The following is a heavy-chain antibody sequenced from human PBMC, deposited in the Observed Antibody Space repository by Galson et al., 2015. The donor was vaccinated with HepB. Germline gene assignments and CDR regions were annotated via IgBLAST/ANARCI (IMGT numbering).Heavy chain of an antibody. J-gene: IGHJ5*02. CDR3: ARSPGIAVPGTGSWLGP. Sequence: SVKVSCKASGGTFSTYAISWVRQAPGQGLEWMGGIIPVFGTPSYAQRFWGRVTITADESARTAYMEFSSLRSEDTAMYYCARSPGIAVPGTGSWLGPWGQGTLVIVSS. CDR1: GGTFSTYA. V-gene: IGHV1-69*13. D-gene: IGHD6-19*01. CDR2: IIPVFGTP.